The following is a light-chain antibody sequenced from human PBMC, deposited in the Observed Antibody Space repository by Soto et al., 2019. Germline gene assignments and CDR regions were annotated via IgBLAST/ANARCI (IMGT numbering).Light chain of an antibody. CDR2: DTN. Sequence: QAVVTQEPSLTVSQGGTVTLTCGSSTGAVTSGHYPYWFQQKPGQAPRALIYDTNNKHSWTPARFSGSLLGGKAALTLSGAQPEDEADYYCLISYSGARVFGGGTKLTVL. V-gene: IGLV7-46*01. CDR1: TGAVTSGHY. J-gene: IGLJ2*01. CDR3: LISYSGARV.